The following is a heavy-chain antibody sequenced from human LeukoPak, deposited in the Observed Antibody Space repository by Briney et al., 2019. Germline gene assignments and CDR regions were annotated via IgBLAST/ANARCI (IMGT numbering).Heavy chain of an antibody. CDR1: GFTFSSYA. V-gene: IGHV3-30-3*01. D-gene: IGHD4-17*01. J-gene: IGHJ5*02. Sequence: RGGSLRLSCAASGFTFSSYAMHWVRQAPGKGLEWVAVISYDGSNKYYADSVKGRFTISRDNSKNTLYLQMNSLRAEDTAVYYCARDPFFTTVTNWFDPWGQGTLVTVPS. CDR3: ARDPFFTTVTNWFDP. CDR2: ISYDGSNK.